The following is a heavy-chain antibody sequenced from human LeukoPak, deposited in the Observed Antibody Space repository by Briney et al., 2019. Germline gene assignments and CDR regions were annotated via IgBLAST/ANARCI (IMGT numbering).Heavy chain of an antibody. V-gene: IGHV3-23*01. J-gene: IGHJ4*02. Sequence: PGGSLRLSCAASGFTFSSYSMNWVRQAPGKGLEWVSVISGSGGSTNYADSVKGRLTISRDNSKNTLYLQMNSLTAEDTAVYYCAKDAGASFYWKYHDYWGQGTLVTVSS. D-gene: IGHD1-7*01. CDR3: AKDAGASFYWKYHDY. CDR2: ISGSGGST. CDR1: GFTFSSYS.